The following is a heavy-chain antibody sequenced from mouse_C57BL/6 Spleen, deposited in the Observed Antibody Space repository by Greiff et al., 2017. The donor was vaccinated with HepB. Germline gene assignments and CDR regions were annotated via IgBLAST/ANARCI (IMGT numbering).Heavy chain of an antibody. V-gene: IGHV5-16*01. Sequence: EVKLMESEGGLVQPGSSMKLSCTASGFTFSDYYMAWVRQVPEKGLEWVANINYDGSSTYYLDSLKSRFIISRDNAKNILYLQMSSLKSEDTATYYCARCDGYHWYFDVWGTGTTVTVSS. CDR3: ARCDGYHWYFDV. CDR2: INYDGSST. CDR1: GFTFSDYY. J-gene: IGHJ1*03. D-gene: IGHD2-3*01.